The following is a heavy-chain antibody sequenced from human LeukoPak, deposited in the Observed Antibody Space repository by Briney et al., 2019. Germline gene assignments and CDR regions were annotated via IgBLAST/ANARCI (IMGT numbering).Heavy chain of an antibody. V-gene: IGHV4-59*08. J-gene: IGHJ4*02. CDR3: XRXXGXFNN. CDR1: XX. Sequence: XXXSXIRQPPXKGLEWIGYIYYSGSTNYNPSLKSRVTISVXXSKXXFSLNLTSVTAADTAVYYCXRXXGXFNNWGXGXLVTVSS. CDR2: IYYSGST.